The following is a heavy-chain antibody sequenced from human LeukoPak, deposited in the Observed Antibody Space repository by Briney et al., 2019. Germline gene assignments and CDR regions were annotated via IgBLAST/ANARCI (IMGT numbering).Heavy chain of an antibody. D-gene: IGHD3/OR15-3a*01. J-gene: IGHJ6*02. CDR3: ARGTWTNSYGMDV. CDR1: GGSISSYY. CDR2: IYYSGST. V-gene: IGHV4-59*01. Sequence: PSETLSLTCTVSGGSISSYYWSWIRQPPGKGLEWIGYIYYSGSTNYNPSLKSRVTISVDTSKNQFSLKLSSVTAADTAVYYCARGTWTNSYGMDVRGQGTTVTVSS.